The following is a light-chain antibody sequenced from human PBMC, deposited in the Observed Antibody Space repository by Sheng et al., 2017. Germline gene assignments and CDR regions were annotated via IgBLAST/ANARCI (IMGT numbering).Light chain of an antibody. CDR1: QSIDNY. V-gene: IGKV1-39*01. Sequence: DIQMTQSPSSLSASVGDRITITCRASQSIDNYLHWYQQKPGKAPNLLIYGASSLQTGVPSRFSGRASGTDFTLSISSLQPEDFATYYCQQSYTIPPTFGGGTEVEVK. CDR2: GAS. J-gene: IGKJ4*01. CDR3: QQSYTIPPT.